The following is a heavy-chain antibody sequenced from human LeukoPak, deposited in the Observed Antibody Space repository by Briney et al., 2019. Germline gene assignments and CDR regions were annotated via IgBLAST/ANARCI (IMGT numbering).Heavy chain of an antibody. J-gene: IGHJ6*03. CDR3: ARGVVVPAANYYYYYYMDV. CDR1: GGTFSSYA. Sequence: GASVKVSCKASGGTFSSYAISWVRQAPGQGLEWMGGIIPIFGTADYAQKFQGRVTITTDESTSTAYMELSSLGSEDTAVYYCARGVVVPAANYYYYYYMDVWGKGTTVTVSS. CDR2: IIPIFGTA. D-gene: IGHD2-2*01. V-gene: IGHV1-69*05.